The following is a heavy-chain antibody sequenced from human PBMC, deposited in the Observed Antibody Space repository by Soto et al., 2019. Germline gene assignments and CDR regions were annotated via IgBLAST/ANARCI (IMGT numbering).Heavy chain of an antibody. CDR3: ARASTVVTHSGSYNWFDP. CDR2: IYYSGST. V-gene: IGHV4-59*01. D-gene: IGHD2-21*02. J-gene: IGHJ5*02. Sequence: SLTCTVTGGSISSNSWIWIRQPPGKGLEWIGYIYYSGSTNYNPSLKSRVTISVDTSKNQFSLKLSSVTAADTAVYYCARASTVVTHSGSYNWFDPWGQGTLVTVSS. CDR1: GGSISSNS.